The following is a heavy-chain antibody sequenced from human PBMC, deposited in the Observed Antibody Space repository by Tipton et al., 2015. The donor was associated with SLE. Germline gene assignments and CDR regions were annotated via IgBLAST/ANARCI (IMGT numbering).Heavy chain of an antibody. D-gene: IGHD2-15*01. CDR2: IYYSGST. J-gene: IGHJ6*02. V-gene: IGHV4-34*01. CDR3: ARDRVVVVAARSLYYYGMDV. Sequence: TLSLTCAVYGGSFSGYYWSWIRQPPGKGLEWIGSIYYSGSTYYNPSLKSRVTISVDTSKNQFSVKLSSVTAADTAVYYCARDRVVVVAARSLYYYGMDVWGQGTTVTVSS. CDR1: GGSFSGYY.